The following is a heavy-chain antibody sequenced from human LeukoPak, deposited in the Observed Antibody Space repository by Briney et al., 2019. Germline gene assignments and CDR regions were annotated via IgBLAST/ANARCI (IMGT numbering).Heavy chain of an antibody. CDR3: ARVGKNGWDFDH. Sequence: GESVRLSCAASGFTFSAYWMTWVRQAPGKGLAWVANIIEGGDVKYYVDSVKGRFTISRDNTKNSLYLQMTSLRADDTAVYYCARVGKNGWDFDHWGQGTLVTVSS. V-gene: IGHV3-7*01. J-gene: IGHJ4*02. CDR1: GFTFSAYW. CDR2: IIEGGDVK. D-gene: IGHD6-19*01.